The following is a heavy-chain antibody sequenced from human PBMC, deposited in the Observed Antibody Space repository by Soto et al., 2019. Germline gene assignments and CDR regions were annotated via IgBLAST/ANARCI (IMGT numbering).Heavy chain of an antibody. CDR3: AREMATIGTFDY. CDR1: GGSIISGDYY. CDR2: IYYSGST. Sequence: SETLSLTCTVSGGSIISGDYYWILIRQPPGKGLEWIGYIYYSGSTYYNPSLKSRVTISVDTSKNQFSLKLSSVTAADTAVYYCAREMATIGTFDYWGQGTLVTVSS. J-gene: IGHJ4*02. V-gene: IGHV4-30-4*01. D-gene: IGHD5-12*01.